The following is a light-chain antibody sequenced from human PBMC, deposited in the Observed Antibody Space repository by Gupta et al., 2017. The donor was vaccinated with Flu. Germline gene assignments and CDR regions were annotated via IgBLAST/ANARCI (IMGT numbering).Light chain of an antibody. Sequence: SPSTLAAAVGDRVTITCRASQSISSWLSWYQQKPGKAPKLLIYKASTLESGVPSRFSGSGFGTEFTLTISRLQPDDFATYYCQEYKSYWAFGQGTKVEIK. CDR3: QEYKSYWA. J-gene: IGKJ1*01. V-gene: IGKV1-5*03. CDR1: QSISSW. CDR2: KAS.